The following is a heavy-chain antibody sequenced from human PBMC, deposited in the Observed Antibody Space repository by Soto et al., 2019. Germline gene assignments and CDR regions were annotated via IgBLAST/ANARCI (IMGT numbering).Heavy chain of an antibody. CDR3: ARGEGMAPRHDAYDL. V-gene: IGHV1-18*04. CDR1: GYTFTTYD. Sequence: QVQLVQSGGEVKKPGASVKVSCKASGYTFTTYDVTWVRQAPGQGLEWMGWISTSTGNTNYVQKLQGRVTMTTDTSASTAYMELRSLRSDDTAVYFCARGEGMAPRHDAYDLWGQGTMVAVSS. J-gene: IGHJ3*01. D-gene: IGHD3-16*01. CDR2: ISTSTGNT.